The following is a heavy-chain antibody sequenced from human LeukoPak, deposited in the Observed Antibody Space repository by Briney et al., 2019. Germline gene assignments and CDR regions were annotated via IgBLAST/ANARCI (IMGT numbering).Heavy chain of an antibody. Sequence: GGSLRLSCVASGVTFSRYLMHWVRQAPGKGLVWGSRINRDGRSTSYADSVKGRFTISRDNDKNTMYLQMNSLRVEDTAVYYCANALPDYYGMDVWGQGTTVTVSS. J-gene: IGHJ6*02. CDR3: ANALPDYYGMDV. CDR1: GVTFSRYL. V-gene: IGHV3-74*01. CDR2: INRDGRST.